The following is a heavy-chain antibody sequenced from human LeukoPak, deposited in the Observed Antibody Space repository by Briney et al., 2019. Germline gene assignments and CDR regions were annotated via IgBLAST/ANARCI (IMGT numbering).Heavy chain of an antibody. CDR2: ISGSGGST. D-gene: IGHD6-13*01. CDR3: AKVGYSSSWYSGGYYYGMDV. Sequence: PGGSLRLSCAASGLTFSSYAMSWVRQAPGKGLEWVSAISGSGGSTYYADSVKGRFTISRDNSKNTRYLQMNSLRAEDTAVYYCAKVGYSSSWYSGGYYYGMDVWGQGTTVTVSS. V-gene: IGHV3-23*01. J-gene: IGHJ6*02. CDR1: GLTFSSYA.